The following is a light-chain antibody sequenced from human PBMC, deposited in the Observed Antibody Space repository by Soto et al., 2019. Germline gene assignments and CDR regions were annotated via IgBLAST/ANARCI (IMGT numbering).Light chain of an antibody. Sequence: DIQMTQSPSTLSASVGDRVSVTCRASQNIDSWLAWYQQKPGKAPKFLIYQASTLESGVPSRFSGRASGTDFTLTISSLQPDDFATYYCQHYETYPLTFGQGTKVEIK. J-gene: IGKJ1*01. CDR2: QAS. CDR3: QHYETYPLT. V-gene: IGKV1-5*03. CDR1: QNIDSW.